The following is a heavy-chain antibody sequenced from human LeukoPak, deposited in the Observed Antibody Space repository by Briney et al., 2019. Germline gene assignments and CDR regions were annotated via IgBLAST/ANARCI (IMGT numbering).Heavy chain of an antibody. CDR2: IYYSGST. Sequence: SETLSLTCAVYGGSFSGYYWSWIRQPPGKGLEWIGSIYYSGSTYYNPSLKSRVTISVDTSKNQFSLKLSSVTAADTAVYYCASLVGYCSGGSCYSGNFDYWGQGTLVTVSS. J-gene: IGHJ4*02. CDR1: GGSFSGYY. D-gene: IGHD2-15*01. CDR3: ASLVGYCSGGSCYSGNFDY. V-gene: IGHV4-34*01.